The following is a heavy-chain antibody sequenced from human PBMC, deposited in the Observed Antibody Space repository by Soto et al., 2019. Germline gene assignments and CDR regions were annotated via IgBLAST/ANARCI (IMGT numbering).Heavy chain of an antibody. CDR1: GYTFTGYS. CDR3: ARDRGHSSGWDPRYYYGRDV. Sequence: GSVKVSCKASGYTFTGYSMHWVRQAPGQGLEWMGWINPNSGGTNYAQKFQSRVTMTRDTSISTACMERSRLRSDDTAVYYCARDRGHSSGWDPRYYYGRDVWGQGTTVTVSS. J-gene: IGHJ6*02. D-gene: IGHD6-19*01. CDR2: INPNSGGT. V-gene: IGHV1-2*02.